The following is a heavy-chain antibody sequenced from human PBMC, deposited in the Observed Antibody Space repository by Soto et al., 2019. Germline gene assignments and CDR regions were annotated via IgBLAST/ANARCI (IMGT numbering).Heavy chain of an antibody. CDR3: AKSLYDFWSGYPENWFDP. CDR1: GFTFSSYG. D-gene: IGHD3-3*01. Sequence: GGSLRLSCAASGFTFSSYGMHWVRQAPGKGLEWVAVISYDGSNKYYADSVKGRFTISRDNSKNTLYLQMNSLRAEDTAVYYCAKSLYDFWSGYPENWFDPWGQGTLVTVSS. V-gene: IGHV3-30*18. J-gene: IGHJ5*02. CDR2: ISYDGSNK.